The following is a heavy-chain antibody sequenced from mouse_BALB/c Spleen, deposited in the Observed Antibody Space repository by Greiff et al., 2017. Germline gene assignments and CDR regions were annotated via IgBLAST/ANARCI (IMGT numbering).Heavy chain of an antibody. J-gene: IGHJ1*01. V-gene: IGHV3-5*02. CDR1: GISITTGNYR. CDR3: AREKNDGYYEGYFDV. Sequence: EVQLQESGPGLVKPSQTVSLTCTVTGISITTGNYRWSWLRQFPGNKLEWIGYIYYSGTITYNPSLTSRTPITRDTSNNQFFLEMNSLTAEVTATYYCAREKNDGYYEGYFDVWGAGTTVTVSS. CDR2: IYYSGTI. D-gene: IGHD2-3*01.